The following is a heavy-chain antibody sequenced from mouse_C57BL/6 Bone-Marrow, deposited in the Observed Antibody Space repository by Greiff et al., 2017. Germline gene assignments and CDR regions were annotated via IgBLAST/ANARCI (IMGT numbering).Heavy chain of an antibody. Sequence: VKLVESGPGLVAPSQSLSITCTVSGFSLTSYGVSWVRQPPGKGLEWLGVIWGDGSTNYHSALISRLSISKDNSECQVFLKLNSLQTDDTATDYCAKQGDYDCGDYWGQGTTLTVSS. J-gene: IGHJ2*01. CDR1: GFSLTSYG. D-gene: IGHD2-4*01. CDR3: AKQGDYDCGDY. CDR2: IWGDGST. V-gene: IGHV2-3*01.